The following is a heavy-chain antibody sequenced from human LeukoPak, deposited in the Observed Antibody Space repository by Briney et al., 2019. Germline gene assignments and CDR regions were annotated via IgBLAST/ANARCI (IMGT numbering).Heavy chain of an antibody. CDR1: GGSFGGYY. CDR2: INHSGST. V-gene: IGHV4-34*01. D-gene: IGHD3-3*01. J-gene: IGHJ4*02. CDR3: ARGRGVYDFWSGYYIYYFDY. Sequence: SETLSLTCAVYGGSFGGYYWSWIRQPPGKGLEWIGEINHSGSTNYNPSLKSRVTISVDTSKNQFSLKLSSVTAADTAVYYCARGRGVYDFWSGYYIYYFDYWGQGTLVTVSS.